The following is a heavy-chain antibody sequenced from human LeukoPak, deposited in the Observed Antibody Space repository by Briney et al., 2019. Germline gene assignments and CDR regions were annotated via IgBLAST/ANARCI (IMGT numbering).Heavy chain of an antibody. Sequence: GGSLRLSCTASGFIFSDYYMTWIRQAPGRGLEFLSYISGSGADRIYVDSVKGRFTISRDNTKNSVYLQMDNLRVEDRAIYYCARYARIPDHWGQGTLVTVSS. CDR1: GFIFSDYY. CDR2: ISGSGADR. D-gene: IGHD2-15*01. V-gene: IGHV3-11*01. J-gene: IGHJ4*02. CDR3: ARYARIPDH.